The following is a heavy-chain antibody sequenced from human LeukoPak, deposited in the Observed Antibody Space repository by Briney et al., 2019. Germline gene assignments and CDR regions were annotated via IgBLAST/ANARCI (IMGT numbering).Heavy chain of an antibody. J-gene: IGHJ3*02. V-gene: IGHV3-33*01. CDR1: GFTFSSYG. Sequence: GGPQRLSCAASGFTFSSYGMHWVRQAPGKGLEWVAVIWYDGSNKYYADSVKGRFTISRDNSKNTLYLQMNSLRAEDTAVYYCARGAGLDAFDIWGQGTMVTVSS. CDR3: ARGAGLDAFDI. CDR2: IWYDGSNK.